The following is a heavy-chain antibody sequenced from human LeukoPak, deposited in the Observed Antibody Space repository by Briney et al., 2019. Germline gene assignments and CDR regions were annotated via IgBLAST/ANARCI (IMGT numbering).Heavy chain of an antibody. V-gene: IGHV3-9*01. CDR2: ISWNSGSI. CDR1: GFTFDDYA. Sequence: AGGSLRLSCAASGFTFDDYAMHWVRQAPGKGLEWVSGISWNSGSIGYADSVKGRFTISRDNAKNSLYLQMNSLRAEDTALYYCAKDRGSVAAAGNDYWGQGTLVTVSS. J-gene: IGHJ4*02. D-gene: IGHD6-13*01. CDR3: AKDRGSVAAAGNDY.